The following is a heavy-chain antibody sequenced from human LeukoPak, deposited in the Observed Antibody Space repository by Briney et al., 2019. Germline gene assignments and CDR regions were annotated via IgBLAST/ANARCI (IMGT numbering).Heavy chain of an antibody. J-gene: IGHJ4*02. CDR1: GSGFTSYW. V-gene: IGHV5-10-1*01. CDR2: VETSDSYT. Sequence: GASLRSSCQASGSGFTSYWISWVRPMPGKSLAWMGRVETSDSYTNYSPSFQGHVTISADESISTAYLQWSSLKASDTAMYYCASGSTGRFGELFPTDYWGQGTLVTVSS. CDR3: ASGSTGRFGELFPTDY. D-gene: IGHD3-10*01.